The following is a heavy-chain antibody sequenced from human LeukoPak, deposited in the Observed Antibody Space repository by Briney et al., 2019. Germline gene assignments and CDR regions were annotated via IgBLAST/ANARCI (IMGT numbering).Heavy chain of an antibody. CDR3: ARVNHSSSSGGAFDI. J-gene: IGHJ3*02. D-gene: IGHD6-6*01. V-gene: IGHV4-4*07. CDR2: GST. Sequence: GSTNYNPSPKSRVTMSVDTSKNQFSLKLSSVTAADTAVYYCARVNHSSSSGGAFDIWGQGTMVTVSS.